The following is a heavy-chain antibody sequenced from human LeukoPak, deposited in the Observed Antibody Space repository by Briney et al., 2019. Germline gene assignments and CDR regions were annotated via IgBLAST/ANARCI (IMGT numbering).Heavy chain of an antibody. CDR3: ARVSRAVADRVRSWGWFDL. CDR2: INHSGST. D-gene: IGHD6-19*01. CDR1: GGSFSGYY. V-gene: IGHV4-34*01. J-gene: IGHJ5*02. Sequence: SETLSLTCAVYGGSFSGYYWSWIRQPPGKGLEWIGEINHSGSTNYNPSLKSRVTISVDTSKNQFSLKLSSVTAADTAVYYCARVSRAVADRVRSWGWFDLWGQGTLVTVSS.